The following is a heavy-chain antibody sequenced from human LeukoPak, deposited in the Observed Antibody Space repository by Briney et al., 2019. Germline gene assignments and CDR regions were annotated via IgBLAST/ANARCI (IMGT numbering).Heavy chain of an antibody. CDR1: GGSFSGYY. CDR2: IYYSGST. D-gene: IGHD3-22*01. V-gene: IGHV4-34*09. Sequence: KPSETLSLTCAVYGGSFSGYYWSWIRQPPGKGLEWIGYIYYSGSTYYNPSLKSRVTISVDTSKNQFSLKLSSVTAADTAVYYCASFFTYYYDSSGFLWGQGTLVTVSS. CDR3: ASFFTYYYDSSGFL. J-gene: IGHJ4*02.